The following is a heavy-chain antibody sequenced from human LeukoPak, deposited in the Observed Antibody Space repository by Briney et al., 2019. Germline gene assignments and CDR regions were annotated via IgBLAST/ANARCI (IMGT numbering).Heavy chain of an antibody. J-gene: IGHJ4*02. CDR3: ARDASPRLGSESDY. D-gene: IGHD5/OR15-5a*01. CDR1: GFTFSSYS. Sequence: GGSLRLSCAASGFTFSSYSMNWVRQAPGKGLEWVSSISSSSSYIYYADSVKGRFTISRDNAKNSLYLQMNSLRAEDTAVYYCARDASPRLGSESDYWGQGTLVTVSS. CDR2: ISSSSSYI. V-gene: IGHV3-21*01.